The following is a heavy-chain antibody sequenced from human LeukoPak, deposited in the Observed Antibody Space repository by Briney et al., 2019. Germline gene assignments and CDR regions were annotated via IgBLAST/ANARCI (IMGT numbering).Heavy chain of an antibody. Sequence: GGSLRLSCAASGFTFSGSAMHWVRQASGKGLEWVGRIRSKANSYATAYAASVKGRFTISRDDSKNTAYLQMNSLKTEDTAVYYCTRHAFYDYYYYGMDVWGQGTTVTVSS. V-gene: IGHV3-73*01. D-gene: IGHD2/OR15-2a*01. CDR1: GFTFSGSA. CDR3: TRHAFYDYYYYGMDV. CDR2: IRSKANSYAT. J-gene: IGHJ6*02.